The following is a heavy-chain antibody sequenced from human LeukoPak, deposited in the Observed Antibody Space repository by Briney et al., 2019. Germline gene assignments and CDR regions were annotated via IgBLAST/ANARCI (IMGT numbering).Heavy chain of an antibody. Sequence: SETLSLTCAVCGYSISSGYYWGWIRQPPGKGLEWIGSIYHSGSTYYNPSLKSRVTISVDTSKNQFSLKLSSVTAADTAVYYCARDPNNWNPEYFQHWGQGTLVTVSS. CDR1: GYSISSGYY. CDR2: IYHSGST. D-gene: IGHD1-20*01. V-gene: IGHV4-38-2*02. CDR3: ARDPNNWNPEYFQH. J-gene: IGHJ1*01.